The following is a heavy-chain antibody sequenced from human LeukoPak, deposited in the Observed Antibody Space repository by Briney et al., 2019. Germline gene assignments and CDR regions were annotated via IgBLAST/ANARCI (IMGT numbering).Heavy chain of an antibody. Sequence: PSETLSLTCTVSGGSISSYYWSWIRQPPGKGLERIGYIYYSGSTNYNPSLKSRVTISVDTSKNQSSLKLSSVTAADTAVYYCARDRWLRNYYYGMDVWGQGTTVTVSS. CDR2: IYYSGST. D-gene: IGHD5-12*01. J-gene: IGHJ6*02. V-gene: IGHV4-59*01. CDR3: ARDRWLRNYYYGMDV. CDR1: GGSISSYY.